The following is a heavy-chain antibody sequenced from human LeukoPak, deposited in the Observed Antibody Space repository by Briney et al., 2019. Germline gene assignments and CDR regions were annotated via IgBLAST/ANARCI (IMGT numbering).Heavy chain of an antibody. CDR1: GFTFSSFA. Sequence: PGGSLRLSCAASGFTFSSFAMSWVRQAPGKGLEWVSAISGSGGRTYYADSVKGRFTISRDNSKNTLYLQMNSLRAEDTAVYYCAKEGYSSGWYDDWYFDLRGRGTLVTVSS. D-gene: IGHD6-19*01. CDR2: ISGSGGRT. V-gene: IGHV3-23*01. J-gene: IGHJ2*01. CDR3: AKEGYSSGWYDDWYFDL.